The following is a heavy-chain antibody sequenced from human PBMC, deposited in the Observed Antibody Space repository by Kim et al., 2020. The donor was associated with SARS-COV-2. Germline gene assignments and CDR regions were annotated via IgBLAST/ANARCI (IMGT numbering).Heavy chain of an antibody. CDR2: IYYSGST. Sequence: SETLSLTCTVSGGSISSGGYYWSWIRQHPGKGLEWIGYIYYSGSTYYNPSLKSRVTISVDTSKNQFSLKLSSVTAADTAVYYCARGGYYYDSSGLAHYWGQGTLVTVSS. CDR3: ARGGYYYDSSGLAHY. CDR1: GGSISSGGYY. V-gene: IGHV4-31*03. J-gene: IGHJ4*02. D-gene: IGHD3-22*01.